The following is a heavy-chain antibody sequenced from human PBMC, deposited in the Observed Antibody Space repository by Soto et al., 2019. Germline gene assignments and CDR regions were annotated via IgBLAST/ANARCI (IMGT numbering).Heavy chain of an antibody. CDR1: GFSFSDYA. CDR2: ISESGGST. J-gene: IGHJ4*02. D-gene: IGHD6-13*01. CDR3: AKRSPYSSGWYSPIFDY. Sequence: GGSLRLSCAASGFSFSDYAMSWVRQAPGKGLEWVSVISESGGSTHYADSVRGRFTVSRDNSKNSLSLRMNSLRDEDTAVYFCAKRSPYSSGWYSPIFDYWDQGDLVTVSS. V-gene: IGHV3-23*01.